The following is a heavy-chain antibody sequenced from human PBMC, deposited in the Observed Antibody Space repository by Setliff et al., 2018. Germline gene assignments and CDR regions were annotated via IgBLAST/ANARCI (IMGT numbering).Heavy chain of an antibody. D-gene: IGHD3-3*01. Sequence: PSETLSLTCSVSGGSIGGHYWSWIRLAPGKGLEWIGYIHFSGSTDYNPSLKSRVTMSMDTSKNHFSLNLYSVTAADTAVYYCARMSGFLYMDVWGKGTTVT. V-gene: IGHV4-4*08. CDR3: ARMSGFLYMDV. CDR2: IHFSGST. J-gene: IGHJ6*03. CDR1: GGSIGGHY.